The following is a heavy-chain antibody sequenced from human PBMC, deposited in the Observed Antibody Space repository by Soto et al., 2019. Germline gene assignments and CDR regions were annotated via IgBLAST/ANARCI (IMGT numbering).Heavy chain of an antibody. D-gene: IGHD2-15*01. Sequence: QVQLQESGPGLVKPSETLSLTCTVAGASMSGNYWTWVRQPPGKGLEWIGNMFYSGTTNYNPSLRSRVTMSRDTSVNQFSLRLSSVTAADTAVYYCARPNMWYGKILQWGRGTLVTVSS. CDR3: ARPNMWYGKILQ. CDR1: GASMSGNY. V-gene: IGHV4-59*01. J-gene: IGHJ1*01. CDR2: MFYSGTT.